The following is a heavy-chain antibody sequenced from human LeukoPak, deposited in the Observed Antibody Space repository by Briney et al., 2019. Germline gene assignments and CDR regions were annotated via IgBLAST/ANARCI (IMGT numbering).Heavy chain of an antibody. D-gene: IGHD6-13*01. J-gene: IGHJ3*02. CDR2: ISGSGGST. V-gene: IGHV3-23*01. CDR3: ARDSSSWYGAFDI. Sequence: GGSLRLSCAASGFTFSSYAMSWVRQAPGKGLEWVSAISGSGGSTYYADSVKGRFTISRDNSKNTLYLQMNSLRAEDTAVYYCARDSSSWYGAFDIWGQGTMVTVSS. CDR1: GFTFSSYA.